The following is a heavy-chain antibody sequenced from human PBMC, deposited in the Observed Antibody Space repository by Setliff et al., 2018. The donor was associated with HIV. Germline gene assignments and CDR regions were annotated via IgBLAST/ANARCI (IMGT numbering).Heavy chain of an antibody. CDR2: INIYNGYI. Sequence: PGESLKISCKGSGYSFTSYWIAWVRQAPGQRLEWMGWINIYNGYIKHSEEFQARVTMARDTFANTAYMELSGLRSEDTAVYYCSRFSTRDTFDVWGQGTTVTVSS. V-gene: IGHV1-3*03. D-gene: IGHD2-2*01. CDR3: SRFSTRDTFDV. CDR1: GYSFTSYW. J-gene: IGHJ3*01.